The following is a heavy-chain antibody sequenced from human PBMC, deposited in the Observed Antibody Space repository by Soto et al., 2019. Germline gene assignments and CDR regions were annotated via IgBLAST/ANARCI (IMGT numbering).Heavy chain of an antibody. CDR1: GDTFAFYS. J-gene: IGHJ4*02. D-gene: IGHD3-3*01. Sequence: QVQLVQSGAEVKRPGSSVKVSCKASGDTFAFYSINWVRQAPGLGLEWMGRINPILSMSNYAQRFQGRVTMTSDKSTSTAYIVLKSLRSQDTAIYYCATIYVSLYRAFDYRGQRTLFTFAS. V-gene: IGHV1-69*02. CDR3: ATIYVSLYRAFDY. CDR2: INPILSMS.